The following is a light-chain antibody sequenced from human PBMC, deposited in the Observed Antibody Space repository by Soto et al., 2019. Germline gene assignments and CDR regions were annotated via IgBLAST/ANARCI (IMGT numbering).Light chain of an antibody. V-gene: IGKV1-39*01. CDR1: QSITRY. Sequence: DIQMTQSPSSLSASVGDRDTITCRASQSITRYLNWYQQKSGRGPKLLISSTSNLQSGVPSRFTGSGSGTDFTLTISSLQPEDFANYYCQQSDSIPLTFGQGTKVEVK. CDR2: STS. CDR3: QQSDSIPLT. J-gene: IGKJ1*01.